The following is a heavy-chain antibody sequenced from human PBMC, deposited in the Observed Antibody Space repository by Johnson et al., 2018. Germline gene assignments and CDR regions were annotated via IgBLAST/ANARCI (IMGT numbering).Heavy chain of an antibody. Sequence: QVQLQESGPGLVKPSDPLSLSCTVSSGSISSYYYHWIRQSPGKGLEWIGYMYHSVGTNYNPSLNGRVPISLNTSKNQFSLKLSSVTAADTAVYYCARGRGTGSYSQAYLDHWGQGTLVTVSS. CDR2: MYHSVGT. D-gene: IGHD3-3*02. V-gene: IGHV4-59*01. CDR3: ARGRGTGSYSQAYLDH. CDR1: SGSISSYY. J-gene: IGHJ1*01.